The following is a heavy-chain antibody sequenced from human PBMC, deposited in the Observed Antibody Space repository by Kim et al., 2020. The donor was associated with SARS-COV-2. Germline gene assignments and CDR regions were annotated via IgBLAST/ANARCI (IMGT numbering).Heavy chain of an antibody. CDR3: ARLAHSWSSREGYDY. CDR1: GNSFTNYW. CDR2: IYPGDSDT. Sequence: GESLKISCKGSGNSFTNYWIGWVRQMPGKGLEWMGIIYPGDSDTRYSPSFQGQVTMSADKSISTAYLQWSSLKASDSAMYYCARLAHSWSSREGYDYWGQGTLVTVSS. J-gene: IGHJ4*02. D-gene: IGHD3-22*01. V-gene: IGHV5-51*01.